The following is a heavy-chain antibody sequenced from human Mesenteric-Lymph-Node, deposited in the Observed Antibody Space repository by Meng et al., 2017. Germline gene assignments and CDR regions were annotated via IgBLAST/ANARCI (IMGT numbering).Heavy chain of an antibody. V-gene: IGHV5-51*01. CDR2: IYPGDSDT. Sequence: GESLKISCKGSGYSFTSYWIGWVRQMPGKGLEWMGIIYPGDSDTRYSPSFQGQVTISADKSISTAYLQWSSLKASDTAMYYCARYLRAYYYGSGSPWLLDYWGQGILVIVSS. J-gene: IGHJ4*02. CDR3: ARYLRAYYYGSGSPWLLDY. D-gene: IGHD3-10*01. CDR1: GYSFTSYW.